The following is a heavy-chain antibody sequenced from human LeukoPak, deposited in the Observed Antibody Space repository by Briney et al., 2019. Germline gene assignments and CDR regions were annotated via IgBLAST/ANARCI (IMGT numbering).Heavy chain of an antibody. CDR3: ATPGLDDSRYCFGY. CDR2: INEHGSEK. D-gene: IGHD3-22*01. V-gene: IGHV3-7*01. J-gene: IGHJ4*02. Sequence: GGSLRLSCAASGFTFSSYAMRWVRQAPGKGLESVANINEHGSEKNYVDSVKGRFTISRDNTENSLYLQMNSLSAEDTAVYYCATPGLDDSRYCFGYWGQGTLVTVSS. CDR1: GFTFSSYA.